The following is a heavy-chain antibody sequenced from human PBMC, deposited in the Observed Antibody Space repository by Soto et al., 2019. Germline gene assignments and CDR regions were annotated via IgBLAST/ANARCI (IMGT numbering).Heavy chain of an antibody. CDR1: GFTFSSYA. V-gene: IGHV3-23*01. Sequence: HPGGSLRLSCAASGFTFSSYAMSWVRQAPGKGLEWVSAISGSGGSTYYADTVKGRFTISRDNSKNTLYQQMNSLRAEDSAVYYCAKEYDFWSGLCNYWGQGTLVTVSS. D-gene: IGHD3-3*01. J-gene: IGHJ4*02. CDR2: ISGSGGST. CDR3: AKEYDFWSGLCNY.